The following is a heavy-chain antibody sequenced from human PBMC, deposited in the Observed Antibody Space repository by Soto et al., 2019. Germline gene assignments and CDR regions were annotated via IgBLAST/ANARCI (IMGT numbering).Heavy chain of an antibody. J-gene: IGHJ4*02. CDR2: VSTNDDRT. V-gene: IGHV1-18*01. Sequence: ASVKVSCKTSGYIFTAYGLAWLRQAPGQRPEWMGWVSTNDDRTNYAQKFQGRVTMTTDRSTTTTSMELRSLRPDDTAVYYCARELNTESSAYYSFDFWGQGTLVTVSS. CDR1: GYIFTAYG. D-gene: IGHD3-22*01. CDR3: ARELNTESSAYYSFDF.